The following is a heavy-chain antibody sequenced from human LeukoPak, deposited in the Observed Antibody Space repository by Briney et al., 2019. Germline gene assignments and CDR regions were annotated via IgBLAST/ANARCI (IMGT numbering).Heavy chain of an antibody. CDR2: INPSFGIT. CDR3: SRVAMVRGVIRVFAY. D-gene: IGHD3-10*01. V-gene: IGHV1-46*01. J-gene: IGHJ4*01. Sequence: ASVKVSCKASGDTFTSDYMYWGRHGPGPGLEWMWIINPSFGITSYTQKFQGRVTMSRDMSTSTVYMKLSTVGACDTAVYISSRVAMVRGVIRVFAYCREGTPVTVYS. CDR1: GDTFTSDY.